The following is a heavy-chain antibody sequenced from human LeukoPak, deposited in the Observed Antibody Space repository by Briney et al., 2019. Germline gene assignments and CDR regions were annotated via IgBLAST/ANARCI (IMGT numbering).Heavy chain of an antibody. Sequence: SQTLSLTCTVSGGSISSGDYYWSRIRQPPGKGLEWIAYMYYSGSTYYNPSLKSRVTMSADTSKNQLSLKLSSVTAAEMAVYYCARPYYYDSRIDPRGQGILVTVSS. D-gene: IGHD3-22*01. V-gene: IGHV4-30-4*01. CDR2: MYYSGST. CDR3: ARPYYYDSRIDP. J-gene: IGHJ5*02. CDR1: GGSISSGDYY.